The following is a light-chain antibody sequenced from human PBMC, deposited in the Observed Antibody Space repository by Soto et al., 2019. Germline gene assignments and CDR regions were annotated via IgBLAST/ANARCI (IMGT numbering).Light chain of an antibody. V-gene: IGKV1-39*01. J-gene: IGKJ1*01. Sequence: DIQMTQSPSSLSASVGDRVTITCRASQSISSYLNWYQQKPGKAPKLLIYAASSLQSGVPSRFSGSGSGTDFTLTISSLQPEDFATYYCQQGYRTFGQGTKVDIK. CDR1: QSISSY. CDR3: QQGYRT. CDR2: AAS.